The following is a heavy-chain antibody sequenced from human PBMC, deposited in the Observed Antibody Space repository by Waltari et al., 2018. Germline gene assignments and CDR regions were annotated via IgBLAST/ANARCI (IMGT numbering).Heavy chain of an antibody. CDR3: ARSRDGYNPGAFDI. D-gene: IGHD5-12*01. Sequence: QMQLVQSGAEVKKTGSSVKVSCKASGYTFTYRYLHCVRQAPGQALEWMGWITPFNGNTNYAQKFQDRVTITRDRSMSTAYMELSSLRSEDTAMYYCARSRDGYNPGAFDIWGQGTMVTVSS. CDR2: ITPFNGNT. J-gene: IGHJ3*02. V-gene: IGHV1-45*02. CDR1: GYTFTYRY.